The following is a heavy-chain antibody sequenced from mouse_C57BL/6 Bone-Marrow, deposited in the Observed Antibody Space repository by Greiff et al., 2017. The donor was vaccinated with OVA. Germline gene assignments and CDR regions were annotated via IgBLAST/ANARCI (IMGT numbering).Heavy chain of an antibody. CDR3: ARRGYSPFAY. Sequence: EVHLVESGGDLVKPGGSLKLSCAASGFTFSSYGMSWVRQTPDKRLEWVATISSGGSYTYYPDSVKGRFTISRDNAKNTLYLQMSSLKSEDTAMYYCARRGYSPFAYWGQGTLVTVSA. CDR1: GFTFSSYG. J-gene: IGHJ3*01. V-gene: IGHV5-6*01. D-gene: IGHD3-1*01. CDR2: ISSGGSYT.